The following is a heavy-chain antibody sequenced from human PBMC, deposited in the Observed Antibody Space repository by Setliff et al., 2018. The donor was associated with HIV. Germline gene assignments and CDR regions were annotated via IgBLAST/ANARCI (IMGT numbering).Heavy chain of an antibody. V-gene: IGHV3-23*01. CDR3: AKELAASGLGYFDS. D-gene: IGHD3-22*01. CDR1: GFTFSNYA. J-gene: IGHJ4*02. CDR2: ILSTGERT. Sequence: GGSLRLSCAASGFTFSNYAMSWVRQAPGEGLEWVSAILSTGERTFYADSVKGRFTISRDNSKNTVYLQMNSLRAEDTAAYYCAKELAASGLGYFDSWGRGSLVTVSS.